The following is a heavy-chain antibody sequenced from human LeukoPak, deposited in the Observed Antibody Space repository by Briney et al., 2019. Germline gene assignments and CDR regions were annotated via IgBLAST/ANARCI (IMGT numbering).Heavy chain of an antibody. CDR1: GFTFSSYA. Sequence: GGSLRLSCAASGFTFSSYAMSWVRQAPGKGLEWVSSISGSGGNTYYADSVKGRFTISRDNSKSTLYMQMNSLRAEDTAVYYCATLVTHFDYWGQGTLVTVSS. V-gene: IGHV3-23*01. J-gene: IGHJ4*02. CDR3: ATLVTHFDY. CDR2: ISGSGGNT. D-gene: IGHD4-23*01.